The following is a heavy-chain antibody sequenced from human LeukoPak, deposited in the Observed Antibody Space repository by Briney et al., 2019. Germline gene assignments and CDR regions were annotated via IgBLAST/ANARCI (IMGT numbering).Heavy chain of an antibody. J-gene: IGHJ6*02. CDR3: ARAMENYYYGMDV. D-gene: IGHD3-3*01. Sequence: ASVKVSCKASGGTFSSYAISWVRQAPGQGLEWMGGIIPIFGTANYAQKFQGRVTITADESTGTAYMELSSLRSEDTAVYYCARAMENYYYGMDVWGQGTTVTVSS. CDR2: IIPIFGTA. CDR1: GGTFSSYA. V-gene: IGHV1-69*01.